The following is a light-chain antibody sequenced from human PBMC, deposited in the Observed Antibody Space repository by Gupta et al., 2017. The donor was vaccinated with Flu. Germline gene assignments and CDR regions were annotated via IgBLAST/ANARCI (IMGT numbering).Light chain of an antibody. CDR2: WAT. CDR1: QSVRYDSTEKDY. CDR3: QQYYDIPFT. J-gene: IGKJ4*01. V-gene: IGKV4-1*01. Sequence: SLGGRATINCKSSQSVRYDSTEKDYLSWYQQKPGQPPKLLINWATTRESGVPDRFTASGSGTDFTLTITSLQAEDVAIYYCQQYYDIPFTFGGGTKVEIK.